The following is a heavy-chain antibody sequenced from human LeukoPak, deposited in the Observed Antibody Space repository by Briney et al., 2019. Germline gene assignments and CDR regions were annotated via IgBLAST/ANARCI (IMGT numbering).Heavy chain of an antibody. V-gene: IGHV1-2*04. CDR1: GYTFTGYY. CDR3: ARDYYGSGTRGGFDI. CDR2: INPNSGGT. Sequence: ASVKVSCKASGYTFTGYYMHWVRQAPGQGLEWMGWINPNSGGTYYAQKFQGWVTMTRDTSISTAYMELSRLRSDDTAVYYCARDYYGSGTRGGFDIWGQGTMVTVSS. J-gene: IGHJ3*02. D-gene: IGHD3-10*01.